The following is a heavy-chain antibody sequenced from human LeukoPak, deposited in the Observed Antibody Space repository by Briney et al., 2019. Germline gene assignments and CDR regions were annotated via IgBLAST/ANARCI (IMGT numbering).Heavy chain of an antibody. Sequence: ASVKVSCKASGYTFTDYYIHWVRQAPGQGLEWMGRINPNSGATNYAQKFQGRVSMTRDTSIRTAYMDLSGLSPDDTAVYCCAREEISGWFYFDYWGQGTLVTVSS. V-gene: IGHV1-2*02. J-gene: IGHJ4*02. D-gene: IGHD3-10*01. CDR3: AREEISGWFYFDY. CDR1: GYTFTDYY. CDR2: INPNSGAT.